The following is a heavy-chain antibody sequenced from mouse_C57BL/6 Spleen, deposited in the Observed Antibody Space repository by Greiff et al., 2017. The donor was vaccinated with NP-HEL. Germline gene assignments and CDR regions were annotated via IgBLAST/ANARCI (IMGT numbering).Heavy chain of an antibody. CDR3: ATTVDYYYAMDY. CDR2: INPYNGGT. V-gene: IGHV1-19*01. D-gene: IGHD1-1*01. CDR1: GYTFTDYY. J-gene: IGHJ4*01. Sequence: EVKLQESGPVLVKPGASVKMSCKASGYTFTDYYMNWVKQSHGKSLEWIGVINPYNGGTSYNQKFKGKATLTVDKSSSTAYMELNSLTSEDSAVYYCATTVDYYYAMDYWGQGTSVTVSS.